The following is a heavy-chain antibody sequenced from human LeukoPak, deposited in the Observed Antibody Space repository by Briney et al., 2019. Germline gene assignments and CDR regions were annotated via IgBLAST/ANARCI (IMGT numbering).Heavy chain of an antibody. J-gene: IGHJ4*02. CDR1: GFTFNTSW. V-gene: IGHV3-74*01. Sequence: GGSLRLSCAASGFTFNTSWMHWVRQASGKGLIWVSRINADETSTTYADSVKGRFAISRDNAKNTLYLQMNSLRAEDTAVYYCAKVVAGQYNDYWGQGTLVTVSS. CDR2: INADETST. D-gene: IGHD2-15*01. CDR3: AKVVAGQYNDY.